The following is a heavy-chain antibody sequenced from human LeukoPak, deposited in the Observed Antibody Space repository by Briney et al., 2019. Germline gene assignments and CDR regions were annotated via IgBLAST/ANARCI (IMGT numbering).Heavy chain of an antibody. CDR2: IYYSGST. CDR1: GGSISSYY. J-gene: IGHJ6*03. CDR3: AREGDCSGGSCWYYMDV. V-gene: IGHV4-59*01. Sequence: SETLSLTCTVSGGSISSYYWSWIRQPPGKGLEWIGYIYYSGSTNYNPSLKSRVTISVDTSKNQFSLKLSSVTAADTAVYYCAREGDCSGGSCWYYMDVWGKGTTVTISS. D-gene: IGHD2-15*01.